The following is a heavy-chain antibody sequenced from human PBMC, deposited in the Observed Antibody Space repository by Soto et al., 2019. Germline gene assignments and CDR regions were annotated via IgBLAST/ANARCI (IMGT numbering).Heavy chain of an antibody. CDR3: ARHMWLGYCSGGSCPLDY. CDR2: VYYSGNT. Sequence: SETLSLTCIVSGGSIPSSVHYWGWIRQPPGKGLEWIGSVYYSGNTFYNPSLKSRATISVDTSRNQFSLNLSSVTAADTAVYYCARHMWLGYCSGGSCPLDYWGQGTLVTVSS. CDR1: GGSIPSSVHY. V-gene: IGHV4-39*01. J-gene: IGHJ4*02. D-gene: IGHD2-15*01.